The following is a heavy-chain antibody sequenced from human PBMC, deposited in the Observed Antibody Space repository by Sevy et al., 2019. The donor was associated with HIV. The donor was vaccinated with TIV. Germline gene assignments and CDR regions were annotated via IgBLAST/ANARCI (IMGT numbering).Heavy chain of an antibody. J-gene: IGHJ5*02. D-gene: IGHD1-1*01. CDR2: INSAGT. Sequence: ASVKVSCKTSGSTFSDDYIHWMRQAPGERLEWMGWINSAGTNYAETFQGRVTMTRDASITTAYMELNSLRSDDTDTYYCATSANLDTSWFDPWGQGVVVTVSS. CDR1: GSTFSDDY. CDR3: ATSANLDTSWFDP. V-gene: IGHV1-2*02.